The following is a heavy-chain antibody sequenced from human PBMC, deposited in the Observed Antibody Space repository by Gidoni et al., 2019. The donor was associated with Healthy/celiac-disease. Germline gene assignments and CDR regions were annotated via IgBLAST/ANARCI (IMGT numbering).Heavy chain of an antibody. D-gene: IGHD6-13*01. Sequence: QLQLQESGSGLVKPSQTLSLTCAVSVGYISSGGYSWSWIRQPPGKGLEWIGYIYHSGSTYYNPSLKSRVTISVDRSKNQFSLKLSSVTAADTAVYYCARNGDSSSWGPTYWGQGTLVTVSS. J-gene: IGHJ4*02. CDR2: IYHSGST. CDR3: ARNGDSSSWGPTY. V-gene: IGHV4-30-2*01. CDR1: VGYISSGGYS.